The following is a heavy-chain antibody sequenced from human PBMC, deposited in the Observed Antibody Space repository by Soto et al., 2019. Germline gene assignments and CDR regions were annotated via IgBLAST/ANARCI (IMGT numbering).Heavy chain of an antibody. CDR1: GGTFSNYA. CDR2: LIPIFGIP. J-gene: IGHJ4*02. D-gene: IGHD3-22*01. Sequence: QVQLVQSGAEVKRPGSSVKVSCKASGGTFSNYAISWVRQAPGQGLEWMGSLIPIFGIPSFAQRFQGRVTFTADESTSTAYCQLGNLRSDDTAVYYCAREANFYASRDYSALSYFDYWGQGILVTVSS. CDR3: AREANFYASRDYSALSYFDY. V-gene: IGHV1-69*18.